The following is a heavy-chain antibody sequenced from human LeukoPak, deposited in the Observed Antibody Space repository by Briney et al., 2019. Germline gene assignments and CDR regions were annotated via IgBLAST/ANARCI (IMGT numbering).Heavy chain of an antibody. CDR1: GFTVSSNY. V-gene: IGHV3-53*01. CDR2: IYGGGST. Sequence: GGSLRLSCAASGFTVSSNYMSWVRQAPGKGLEWVSVIYGGGSTYYADSVKGRFTISRDNSKNTLYLQMNSLRAEDTAVYYCARQFRDSSGYYSYYFDYWGQGTLVTVSS. D-gene: IGHD3-22*01. CDR3: ARQFRDSSGYYSYYFDY. J-gene: IGHJ4*02.